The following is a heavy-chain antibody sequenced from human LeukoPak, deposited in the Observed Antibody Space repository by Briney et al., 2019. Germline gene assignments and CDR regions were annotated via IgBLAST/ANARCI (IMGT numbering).Heavy chain of an antibody. CDR3: ATGRGYYYDSSGYYYGD. Sequence: GASVKVSCKASGYTFTSYYMHWVRQAPGQGLEWMGIINPSGGSTSYAQKFQGRVTITADKSTSTAYMELSSLRSEDTAVYYCATGRGYYYDSSGYYYGDWGQGTLVTVSS. J-gene: IGHJ4*02. D-gene: IGHD3-22*01. V-gene: IGHV1-46*01. CDR1: GYTFTSYY. CDR2: INPSGGST.